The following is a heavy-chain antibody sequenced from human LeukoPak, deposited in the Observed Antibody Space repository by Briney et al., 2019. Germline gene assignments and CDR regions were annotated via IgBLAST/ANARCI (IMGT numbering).Heavy chain of an antibody. J-gene: IGHJ3*02. CDR2: FDPEDGET. V-gene: IGHV1-24*01. D-gene: IGHD2-15*01. CDR1: GYTLTELS. CDR3: ATTTVVVVAATRTDAFDI. Sequence: ASVKVSCKVSGYTLTELSMHWVRQAPGKGLEWMGGFDPEDGETIYAQKFQGRVTMTEDTSTDTAYMELSSLRSEDTAVYYCATTTVVVVAATRTDAFDIWGQGTMVTVSS.